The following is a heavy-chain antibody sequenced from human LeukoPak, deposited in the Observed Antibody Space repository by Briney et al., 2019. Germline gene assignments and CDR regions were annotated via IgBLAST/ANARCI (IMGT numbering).Heavy chain of an antibody. V-gene: IGHV3-23*01. Sequence: GGSLRLSCAASGFAFSSCAMSWVRQAPGKGLEWVSTIIDSGNSIYYADSAEGRFTISRDNSKNTLYLQMNSLRAGDTAVYYCAKDPIFSGSYGVFDYWGLGTLVTVSS. J-gene: IGHJ4*02. CDR2: IIDSGNSI. CDR3: AKDPIFSGSYGVFDY. D-gene: IGHD1-26*01. CDR1: GFAFSSCA.